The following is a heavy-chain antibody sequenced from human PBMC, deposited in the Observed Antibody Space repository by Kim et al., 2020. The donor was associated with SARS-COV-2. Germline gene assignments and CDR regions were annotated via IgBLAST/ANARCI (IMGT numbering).Heavy chain of an antibody. V-gene: IGHV1-18*01. Sequence: ASVKVSCKTSGYMFINYAISWVRQAPGQGPEWVGWISGYNGNTNFAQKFQGRVTLTTDTSTSTAYMELRSLRCDDTAIYYCVRDNRIAAAHFDYWGQGTLVTVSS. CDR3: VRDNRIAAAHFDY. J-gene: IGHJ4*02. CDR2: ISGYNGNT. D-gene: IGHD6-13*01. CDR1: GYMFINYA.